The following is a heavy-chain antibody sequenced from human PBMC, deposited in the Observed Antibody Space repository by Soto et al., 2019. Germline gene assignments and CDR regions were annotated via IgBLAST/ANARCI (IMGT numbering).Heavy chain of an antibody. CDR2: INPKSGGT. CDR1: GYTFNGNY. CDR3: ARGERGVPTAAYFYGLDV. D-gene: IGHD1-1*01. Sequence: ASVKVSCKASGYTFNGNYLHWVRQAPGQRPEWMGWINPKSGGTNFPQRFLGRVTITRDTSLSTAYMELNRLTSDDTAVYYCARGERGVPTAAYFYGLDVWGQGTTVTVSS. J-gene: IGHJ6*02. V-gene: IGHV1-2*02.